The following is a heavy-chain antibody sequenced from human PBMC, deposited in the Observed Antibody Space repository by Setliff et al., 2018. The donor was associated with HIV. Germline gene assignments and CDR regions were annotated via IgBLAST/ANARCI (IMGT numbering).Heavy chain of an antibody. Sequence: SVKVSCKVSGGTFTRNCISWVRQAPGQGLEWMGGILPFFDTANYAQKFQGRVTITADESTSTVHMELSSLTSEDTAVYYCARQDIPTGYYLFDYWGQGTQVTVPQ. CDR3: ARQDIPTGYYLFDY. D-gene: IGHD3-9*01. CDR2: ILPFFDTA. J-gene: IGHJ4*02. V-gene: IGHV1-69*13. CDR1: GGTFTRNC.